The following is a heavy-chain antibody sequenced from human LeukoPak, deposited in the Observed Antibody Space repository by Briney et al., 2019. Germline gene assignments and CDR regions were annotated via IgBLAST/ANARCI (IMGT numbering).Heavy chain of an antibody. D-gene: IGHD2-15*01. CDR1: GGTFSSYA. V-gene: IGHV1-69*04. J-gene: IGHJ4*02. Sequence: SVKVSCKASGGTFSSYAISWVRQAPGQGLEWMGRIIPTLGIANYAQKFQGRVTITADKSTSTAYMELSSLRSEDTAVYYCVGILAYYFDYWGQGTLVTVSS. CDR2: IIPTLGIA. CDR3: VGILAYYFDY.